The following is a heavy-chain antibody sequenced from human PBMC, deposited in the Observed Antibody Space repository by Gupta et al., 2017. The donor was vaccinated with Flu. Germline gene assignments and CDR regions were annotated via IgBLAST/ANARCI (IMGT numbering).Heavy chain of an antibody. D-gene: IGHD3-3*01. V-gene: IGHV3-23*01. Sequence: VQLLESGGGLVQPGGSLRLSCAASGFTFSNYAMSWVRQAPGKGLEWVSAIRLSGNSAYYADSGKGRFTISRDNSKNTLYLQMNSLRAEDTAAYSCARGGDFWSGYWYFDLGGRGTLVTVSS. CDR1: GFTFSNYA. CDR3: ARGGDFWSGYWYFDL. J-gene: IGHJ2*01. CDR2: IRLSGNSA.